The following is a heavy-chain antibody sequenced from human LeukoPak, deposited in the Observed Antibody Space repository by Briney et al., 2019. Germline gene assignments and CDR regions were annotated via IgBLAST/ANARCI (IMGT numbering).Heavy chain of an antibody. CDR2: IYYSGST. D-gene: IGHD1-26*01. V-gene: IGHV4-59*01. J-gene: IGHJ5*02. CDR1: GGSISSYY. CDR3: ARDRVGAMDP. Sequence: SETLSLTCTVSGGSISSYYWSWIRQPPGKGLEWIGYIYYSGSTNYNPSLKSRVTISVDTSKNQFSLKLSSVTAADTAVYYCARDRVGAMDPWGQGTLVTVSS.